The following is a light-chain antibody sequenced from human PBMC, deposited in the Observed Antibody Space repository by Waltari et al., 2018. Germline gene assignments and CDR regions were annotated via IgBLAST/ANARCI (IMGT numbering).Light chain of an antibody. J-gene: IGKJ2*01. Sequence: EIVLTHSPAPLSLSPGDRATLFCRASQSVSRNLAWYQQKPGQAPRLLMYDASNRATGIPARFSGSGSGTDFTLTISSLEPEDFAVYYCQLRSDWSYTFGQGTKVEI. CDR3: QLRSDWSYT. V-gene: IGKV3-11*01. CDR2: DAS. CDR1: QSVSRN.